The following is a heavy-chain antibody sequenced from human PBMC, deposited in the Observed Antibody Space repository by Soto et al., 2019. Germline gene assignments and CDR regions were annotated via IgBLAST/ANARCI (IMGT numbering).Heavy chain of an antibody. J-gene: IGHJ6*02. Sequence: QVQLVQSGAEVKKPGSSVKVSCKVSGGTFSNYAIDWVRLAPGHGLEWMGGIVPIFGTTYYTQKFQGRATIIADDSTTTADLEKSSLRSEDTAIYYCARVEAVAGLYNYHGLDVWGQGTAGTVSS. CDR2: IVPIFGTT. CDR3: ARVEAVAGLYNYHGLDV. CDR1: GGTFSNYA. D-gene: IGHD6-19*01. V-gene: IGHV1-69*12.